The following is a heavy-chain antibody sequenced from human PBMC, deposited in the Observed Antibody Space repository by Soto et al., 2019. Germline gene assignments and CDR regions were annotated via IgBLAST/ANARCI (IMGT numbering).Heavy chain of an antibody. CDR3: ARGIKYGDYSRWFDP. CDR2: INGGNGNT. Sequence: ASVKVSCKASGYTFTSYAIHWVRQAPGQRLEWMGWINGGNGNTYYSEHFQGRVTFTRDTSMGTVYMQLSSLRSEDTDVYYCARGIKYGDYSRWFDPWGPGTLVTVSS. CDR1: GYTFTSYA. D-gene: IGHD4-17*01. V-gene: IGHV1-3*01. J-gene: IGHJ5*02.